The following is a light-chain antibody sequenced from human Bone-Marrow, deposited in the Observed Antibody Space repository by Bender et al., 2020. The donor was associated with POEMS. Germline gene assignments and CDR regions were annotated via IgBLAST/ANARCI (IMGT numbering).Light chain of an antibody. CDR3: SSYAGSNKLL. V-gene: IGLV1-44*01. CDR1: SSNIGAHA. CDR2: SSH. J-gene: IGLJ2*01. Sequence: QSVLTQPPSASGTPGQRVTISCSGGSSNIGAHAVNWYQHLPGTAPKLLIYSSHRRPSEVPDRFSGSRSGTSASLAISGLQSEDEADYYCSSYAGSNKLLFGGGTKLTVL.